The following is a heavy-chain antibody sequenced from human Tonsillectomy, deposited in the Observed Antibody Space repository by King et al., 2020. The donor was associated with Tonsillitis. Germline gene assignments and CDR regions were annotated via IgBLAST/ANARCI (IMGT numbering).Heavy chain of an antibody. V-gene: IGHV4-39*01. D-gene: IGHD2-21*02. CDR1: GGSISSTSYY. Sequence: QLQESGPGLVKPSETLSLTCTVSGGSISSTSYYWGWIRQPPGKGLEWIGIIYYSGSTYYNPSLKSRVTISVDTSKNQFPLGLRSVTAADTAVYYCASHYCGGDCYPIAAFFDFWGQGTLVTVSS. J-gene: IGHJ4*02. CDR2: IYYSGST. CDR3: ASHYCGGDCYPIAAFFDF.